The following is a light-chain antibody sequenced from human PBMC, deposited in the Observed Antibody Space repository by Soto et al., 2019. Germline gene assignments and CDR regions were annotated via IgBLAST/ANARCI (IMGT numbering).Light chain of an antibody. J-gene: IGLJ1*01. V-gene: IGLV8-61*01. CDR1: SGSASTAHN. CDR3: ALFMGNGISV. Sequence: QTVVTQESSFSVSPGGTVTLTCGLISGSASTAHNPNWYQQTPGQAPRTLIYSTSTRSSGVPDRFSGSILGNKAALTITGAQADDESDYYCALFMGNGISVFGPGTKLTVL. CDR2: STS.